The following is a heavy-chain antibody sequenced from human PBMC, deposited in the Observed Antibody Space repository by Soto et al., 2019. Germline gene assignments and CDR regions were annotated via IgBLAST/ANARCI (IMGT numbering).Heavy chain of an antibody. D-gene: IGHD3-3*01. Sequence: PSETLSLTCTVSGGSISSYYWSWIRQPPGKGLEWIGYIYYSGSTNYNPSLKSRVTISVDTSKNQFSLKLSSVTAADTAVYYCARDRSDFWSGYPGRYYYGMDVWGQGTTVTVSS. J-gene: IGHJ6*02. V-gene: IGHV4-59*01. CDR1: GGSISSYY. CDR2: IYYSGST. CDR3: ARDRSDFWSGYPGRYYYGMDV.